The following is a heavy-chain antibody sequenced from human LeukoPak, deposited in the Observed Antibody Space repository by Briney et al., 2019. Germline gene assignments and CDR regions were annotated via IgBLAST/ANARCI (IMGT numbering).Heavy chain of an antibody. Sequence: PGGSLRLSCAASGFTFSSYGMHWVRQAPGKGLEWVAVISYDGSNKYYADSVKGRFTISRDNSKNTLYLQMNSLRAEDTAVYYCAKGDRDGYTLGSWGQGPLVPVSS. V-gene: IGHV3-30*18. CDR2: ISYDGSNK. CDR3: AKGDRDGYTLGS. D-gene: IGHD5-24*01. J-gene: IGHJ5*02. CDR1: GFTFSSYG.